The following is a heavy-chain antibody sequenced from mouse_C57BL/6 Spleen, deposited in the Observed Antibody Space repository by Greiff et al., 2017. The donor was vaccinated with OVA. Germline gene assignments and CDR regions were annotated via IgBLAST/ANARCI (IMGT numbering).Heavy chain of an antibody. CDR2: ISSGSSTI. V-gene: IGHV5-17*01. J-gene: IGHJ2*01. D-gene: IGHD1-1*02. CDR1: GFTFSDYG. Sequence: EVKLMESGGGLVKPGGSLKLSCAASGFTFSDYGMHWVRQAPEKGLEWVAYISSGSSTIYYADTVNGRFTISRDNAKNTLFLQMTSLRSEDTAMYYCARGWDYFDYWGQGTTLTVSS. CDR3: ARGWDYFDY.